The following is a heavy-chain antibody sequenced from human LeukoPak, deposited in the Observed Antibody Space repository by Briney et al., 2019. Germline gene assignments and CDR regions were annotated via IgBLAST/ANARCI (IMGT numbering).Heavy chain of an antibody. J-gene: IGHJ4*02. V-gene: IGHV4-59*01. CDR3: AKTGSLRGRFFDY. Sequence: PSETLSLTCTVSGDSMTNYYWNWIRQPPAKGLEWIGYIHHSGTTNYNPSLKSRLTMSVDTSKNQFSLKLTSVSAADTAMYFCAKTGSLRGRFFDYWGQGIQVIVSS. CDR1: GDSMTNYY. D-gene: IGHD3-16*01. CDR2: IHHSGTT.